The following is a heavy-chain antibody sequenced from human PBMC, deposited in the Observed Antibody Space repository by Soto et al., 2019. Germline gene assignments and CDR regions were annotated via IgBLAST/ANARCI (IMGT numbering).Heavy chain of an antibody. D-gene: IGHD6-19*01. CDR2: IGTAGDT. Sequence: PGGSLRLSCAASGFTFSSYDMHWVHQATGKGLEWVSAIGTAGDTYYPGSVKGRFTISRENAKNSLYLQMNSLRAGDTAVYYCARDPYSSGWYDYWGQGTLVTVSS. CDR3: ARDPYSSGWYDY. CDR1: GFTFSSYD. J-gene: IGHJ4*02. V-gene: IGHV3-13*01.